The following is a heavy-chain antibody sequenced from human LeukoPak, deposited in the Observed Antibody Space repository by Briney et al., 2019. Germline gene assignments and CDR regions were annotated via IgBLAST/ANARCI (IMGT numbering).Heavy chain of an antibody. D-gene: IGHD6-13*01. CDR2: ITLSSSTI. CDR1: GFNFNNYN. J-gene: IGHJ4*02. CDR3: SREPSYSSSWYTNCDY. Sequence: PGGSLRLSCVASGFNFNNYNMNWVRQTPGKGLEWVAYITLSSSTIYYADSVKGRFTISRDNAKNSVYLQMNSLRAEDTAVYYCSREPSYSSSWYTNCDYWGQGTLVTVSS. V-gene: IGHV3-48*01.